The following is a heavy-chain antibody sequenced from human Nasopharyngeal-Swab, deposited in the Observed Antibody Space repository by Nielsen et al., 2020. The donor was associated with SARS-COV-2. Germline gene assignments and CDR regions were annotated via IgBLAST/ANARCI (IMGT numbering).Heavy chain of an antibody. V-gene: IGHV3-53*01. Sequence: GESLKISCAASGFTVSSNYMSWVRQAPGKGLEWVSVIYSGGSTYYADSVKGRFTISRDNSKNTLYLQMNSPRAEDTAVYYCARVPCSSTSCYVGGYGMDVWGQGTTVTVSS. CDR3: ARVPCSSTSCYVGGYGMDV. D-gene: IGHD2-2*01. CDR2: IYSGGST. J-gene: IGHJ6*02. CDR1: GFTVSSNY.